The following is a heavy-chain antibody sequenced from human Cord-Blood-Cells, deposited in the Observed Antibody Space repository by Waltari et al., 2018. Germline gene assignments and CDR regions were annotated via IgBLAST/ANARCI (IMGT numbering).Heavy chain of an antibody. J-gene: IGHJ4*02. Sequence: EVQLVESGGGLFQPGGSLRLSCAGSGFTVSSHYLSGVRQAPGKGLDGVSVIYSGGSTYYADSVKGRFTISRDNSKNTLYLQMNSLRAEDTAVYYCARDVGDAGGYYFDYWGQGTLVTVSS. CDR3: ARDVGDAGGYYFDY. V-gene: IGHV3-66*01. CDR1: GFTVSSHY. D-gene: IGHD3-16*01. CDR2: IYSGGST.